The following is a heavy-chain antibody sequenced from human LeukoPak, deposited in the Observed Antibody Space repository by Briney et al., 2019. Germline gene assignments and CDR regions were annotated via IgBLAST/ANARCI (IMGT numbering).Heavy chain of an antibody. CDR2: IYSGGST. J-gene: IGHJ3*02. V-gene: IGHV3-53*05. Sequence: GGSLRLSCAASGFTVSSNYMSWVRQAPGKGLECVSVIYSGGSTYYADSVKGRFTISRDNSKNTLYLQMNSLRDEDTAVYYCARDRRQELRNIDIWGQGTMVTVSS. CDR3: ARDRRQELRNIDI. D-gene: IGHD1-26*01. CDR1: GFTVSSNY.